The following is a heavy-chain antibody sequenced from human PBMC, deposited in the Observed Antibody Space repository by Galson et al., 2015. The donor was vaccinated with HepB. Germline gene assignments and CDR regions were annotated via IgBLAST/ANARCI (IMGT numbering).Heavy chain of an antibody. CDR2: INGSSYT. V-gene: IGHV3-11*05. J-gene: IGHJ4*02. CDR1: TFIFSTYS. Sequence: SLRLSCAASTFIFSTYSMNWARQAPGKGLEWVSYINGSSYTNYADSVKGRFTISRDNAKNSLYLQMNSLRAEDTAVYYCARGDDYGDFYFDYWGQGTLVTVSS. D-gene: IGHD4-17*01. CDR3: ARGDDYGDFYFDY.